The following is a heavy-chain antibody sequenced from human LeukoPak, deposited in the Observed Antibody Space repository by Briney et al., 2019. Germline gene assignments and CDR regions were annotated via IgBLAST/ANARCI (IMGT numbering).Heavy chain of an antibody. Sequence: GSVKVSCKASGYTFTSYYMHWVRQAPGQGLEWMGIINPSGGSTSYAQKFQGRVTLTRDTPTSTVYMELSSLRSEDTAVYYCARDILPSYSGYDRTLPDYWGQGTLVTVSS. CDR2: INPSGGST. J-gene: IGHJ4*02. CDR3: ARDILPSYSGYDRTLPDY. V-gene: IGHV1-46*01. CDR1: GYTFTSYY. D-gene: IGHD5-12*01.